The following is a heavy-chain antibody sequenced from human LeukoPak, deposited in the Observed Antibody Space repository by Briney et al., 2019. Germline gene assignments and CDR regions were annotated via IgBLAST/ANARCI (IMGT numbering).Heavy chain of an antibody. Sequence: ASVKVSCKASGYTFTSYGISWVRQAPGQGLEWMGWISAYNGNTNYAQKLQGRVTMTTDTSTSTAYMELRSLRSDDTAVYYCARDLTFPSPGYFDLWGRGTLVTVSS. CDR3: ARDLTFPSPGYFDL. CDR1: GYTFTSYG. CDR2: ISAYNGNT. V-gene: IGHV1-18*01. D-gene: IGHD1-14*01. J-gene: IGHJ2*01.